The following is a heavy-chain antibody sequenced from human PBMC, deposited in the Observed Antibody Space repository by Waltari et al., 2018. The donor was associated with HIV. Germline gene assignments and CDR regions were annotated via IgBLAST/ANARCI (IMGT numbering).Heavy chain of an antibody. V-gene: IGHV3-21*01. Sequence: DVQLVESGGGLVKPGGSLRLACAGSGFSFSYYSMNWVRQAPGKGLDWVSSISRDSRYIYYADSVKGRFTISRDNARNSLFLQMNSLRADDTAVYYCVRGGEGTYGDYWGQGTLVTVSS. D-gene: IGHD3-16*01. CDR1: GFSFSYYS. J-gene: IGHJ4*02. CDR2: ISRDSRYI. CDR3: VRGGEGTYGDY.